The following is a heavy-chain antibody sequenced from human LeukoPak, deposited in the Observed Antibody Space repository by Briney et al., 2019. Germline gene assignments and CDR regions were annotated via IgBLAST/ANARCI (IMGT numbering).Heavy chain of an antibody. CDR3: ARDDRFVVVPAAMLFNYYYYGMDV. CDR2: ISAYNGNT. D-gene: IGHD2-2*01. J-gene: IGHJ6*02. Sequence: ASVKVSCKASGYTFTSYGISWVRQAPGQGLEWMGWISAYNGNTNYAQKLQGRVTMTTDTSTSTAYMELRSLRSDDTAVYYYARDDRFVVVPAAMLFNYYYYGMDVWGQGTTVTVSS. CDR1: GYTFTSYG. V-gene: IGHV1-18*01.